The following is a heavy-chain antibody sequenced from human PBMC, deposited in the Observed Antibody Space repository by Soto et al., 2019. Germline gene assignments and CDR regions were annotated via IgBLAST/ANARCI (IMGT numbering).Heavy chain of an antibody. V-gene: IGHV3-23*01. D-gene: IGHD1-26*01. Sequence: DVQLLESGGGLVQPGGSLRLSCSASGFTFSNYAMSWVRQIPGKGLEWVSAISGSGGSTYYEDSVKGRFTISRDNSKSTLYLQMNSLRVDDTVVYYCAKGSPYSGTYFHPWGQGTLVTVSS. J-gene: IGHJ5*02. CDR2: ISGSGGST. CDR3: AKGSPYSGTYFHP. CDR1: GFTFSNYA.